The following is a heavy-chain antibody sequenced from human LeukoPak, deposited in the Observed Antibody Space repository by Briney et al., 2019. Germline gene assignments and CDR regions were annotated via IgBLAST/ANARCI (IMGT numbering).Heavy chain of an antibody. D-gene: IGHD6-13*01. CDR1: GFTFSNYC. Sequence: PGGSLRLSCAASGFTFSNYCMNWVRQAPGKGLEWVSSIPFSGSSVFYADSLKGRITVSRDNAKNSLYLQMNSLRVDDTAVYYCARSIAAAEDFDYWGQGTLVTVSS. CDR2: IPFSGSSV. V-gene: IGHV3-21*01. J-gene: IGHJ4*02. CDR3: ARSIAAAEDFDY.